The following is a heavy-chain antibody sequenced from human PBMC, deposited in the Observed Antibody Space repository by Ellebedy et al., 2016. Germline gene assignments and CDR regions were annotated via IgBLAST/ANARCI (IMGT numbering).Heavy chain of an antibody. CDR1: GGSISSSSYY. Sequence: SETLSLXXTVTGGSISSSSYYWGWIRQPPGKGLEWIGSIYYSGSTYYNPSLKSRVTISVDTSKNQFSLKLSSVTAADTAVYYCAREADIVVVPAAKGDNWFNPWGQGTLVTVSS. CDR3: AREADIVVVPAAKGDNWFNP. J-gene: IGHJ5*02. V-gene: IGHV4-39*07. CDR2: IYYSGST. D-gene: IGHD2-2*01.